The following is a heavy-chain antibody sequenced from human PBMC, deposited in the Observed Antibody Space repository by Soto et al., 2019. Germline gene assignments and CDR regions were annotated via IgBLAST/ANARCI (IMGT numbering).Heavy chain of an antibody. CDR2: ISYDGSNK. D-gene: IGHD6-6*01. V-gene: IGHV3-30*18. J-gene: IGHJ5*02. CDR3: AKMSIAASNWFDP. CDR1: GFTFSRYG. Sequence: QVQLVESGGGVVQPGRSLRLSCAASGFTFSRYGMHWVRQAPGKGLEWVAVISYDGSNKYYADSVMGRFTISRDNSKNTLDLQIDSLRAEDTAVYYCAKMSIAASNWFDPWGHGTLVTVSS.